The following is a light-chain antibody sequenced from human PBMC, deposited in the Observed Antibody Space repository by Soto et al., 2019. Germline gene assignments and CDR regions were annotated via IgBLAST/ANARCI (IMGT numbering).Light chain of an antibody. CDR3: QQYGSSPKQTT. Sequence: ETVLTQSPGTLSLSPGERATLSCRASQSVGGSLAWYQQRPGQAPRLLVYHTSNRATGIPDRFSGSGSGTDFTLTISRLEPEDFAVYYCQQYGSSPKQTTFGPGTKVDI. V-gene: IGKV3-20*01. CDR1: QSVGGS. CDR2: HTS. J-gene: IGKJ3*01.